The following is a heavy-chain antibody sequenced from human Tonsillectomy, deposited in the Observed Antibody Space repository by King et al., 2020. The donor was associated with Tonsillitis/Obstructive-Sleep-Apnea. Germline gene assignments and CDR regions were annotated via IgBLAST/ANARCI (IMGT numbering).Heavy chain of an antibody. V-gene: IGHV4-59*08. CDR1: GGSISSYY. CDR2: IYHSGTA. Sequence: QLQESGPGLVKPSETLSLTCTVSGGSISSYYWSWIRQPPGKGLEWIGFIYHSGTANYNPSLKSRVTISIDTSRNQFSLNLRSVTAADTAVYYCARHVGLNYFDYWGRGTLVTVSS. D-gene: IGHD1-26*01. CDR3: ARHVGLNYFDY. J-gene: IGHJ4*02.